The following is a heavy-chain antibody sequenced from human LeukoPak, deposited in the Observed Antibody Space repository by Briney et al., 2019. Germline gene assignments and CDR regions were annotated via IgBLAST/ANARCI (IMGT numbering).Heavy chain of an antibody. J-gene: IGHJ6*04. V-gene: IGHV1-2*02. CDR3: ARDPDYDGNLDV. D-gene: IGHD4-23*01. CDR2: INPNSGGT. CDR1: GYTFTGYY. Sequence: ASVKVSCKASGYTFTGYYMHWVRQAPGQWLEWMGWINPNSGGTNYAQKFQGRVTMTRDTSISTAYMELSRLRSDDTAVYYCARDPDYDGNLDVWGKGTTVTVSS.